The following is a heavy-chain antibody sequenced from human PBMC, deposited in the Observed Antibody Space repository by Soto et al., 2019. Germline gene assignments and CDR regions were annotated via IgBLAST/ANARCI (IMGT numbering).Heavy chain of an antibody. Sequence: QVQLVESGGGVVRPGRSLRLSCAASGFTFSSYGMNWVRQAPGKGLEWVAVIWYDASNKYYAASVKGRFTISRDNFKNTVYLQMNSLRAEDTAVYYCARDGADYLQLKYYFDYWGQGTLETVSS. V-gene: IGHV3-33*01. CDR3: ARDGADYLQLKYYFDY. CDR1: GFTFSSYG. CDR2: IWYDASNK. J-gene: IGHJ4*02. D-gene: IGHD4-17*01.